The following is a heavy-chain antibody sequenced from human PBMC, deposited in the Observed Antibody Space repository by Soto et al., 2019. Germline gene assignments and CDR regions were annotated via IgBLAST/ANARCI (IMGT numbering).Heavy chain of an antibody. CDR1: GFSLSTSGVG. J-gene: IGHJ4*02. CDR2: IYWNDDK. D-gene: IGHD5-18*01. CDR3: ARRTRVDTAMNYGEYYFDY. V-gene: IGHV2-5*01. Sequence: QITLKESGPTLVKPTQTLTLTCTFSGFSLSTSGVGVGWIRQPPGKALEWLALIYWNDDKRYSPSLKSRLTITKDTSKNQVVLTMTNMDPVDTATYYCARRTRVDTAMNYGEYYFDYWGQGTLVTVSS.